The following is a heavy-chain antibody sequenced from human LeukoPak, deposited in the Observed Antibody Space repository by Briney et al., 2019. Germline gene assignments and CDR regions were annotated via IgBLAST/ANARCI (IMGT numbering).Heavy chain of an antibody. Sequence: ASVKVSCKASGYTFTSYDINWVRQATGQGLEWMGWMNPNSGNTGYAQKFQGRVTMTRDTSISTAYMELSRLRSDDTAVYYCARDLLGLTIDYWGQGTLVTVSS. V-gene: IGHV1-8*01. CDR2: MNPNSGNT. CDR3: ARDLLGLTIDY. J-gene: IGHJ4*02. CDR1: GYTFTSYD. D-gene: IGHD3/OR15-3a*01.